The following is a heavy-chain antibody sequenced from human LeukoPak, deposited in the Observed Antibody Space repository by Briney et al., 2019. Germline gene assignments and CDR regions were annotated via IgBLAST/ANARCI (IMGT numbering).Heavy chain of an antibody. CDR2: IKSKTDGGTT. CDR1: GFTFSNAW. J-gene: IGHJ3*02. D-gene: IGHD3-3*01. V-gene: IGHV3-15*01. Sequence: GGSLRLSCAASGFTFSNAWMSWVRQAPGKGLEWVGRIKSKTDGGTTDYAAPVKGRFTISRDDSKNTLYLQMNSLKTEDTAVYYCTLRFLEWLLYGAFDIWGQGTMVTVSS. CDR3: TLRFLEWLLYGAFDI.